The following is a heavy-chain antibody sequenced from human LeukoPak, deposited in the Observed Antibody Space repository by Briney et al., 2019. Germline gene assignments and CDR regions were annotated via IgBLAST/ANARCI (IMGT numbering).Heavy chain of an antibody. CDR3: ARFDHGSSAFDI. Sequence: ASVKVSCKASEYTFTAYYMHWVRQAPAQGLEWMGWINPNSGGTNYAQKFQGRVTMTRDTSISTAYMELSRLRSDDTAVYYCARFDHGSSAFDIWGQGTMVTVSS. D-gene: IGHD6-6*01. CDR1: EYTFTAYY. V-gene: IGHV1-2*02. CDR2: INPNSGGT. J-gene: IGHJ3*02.